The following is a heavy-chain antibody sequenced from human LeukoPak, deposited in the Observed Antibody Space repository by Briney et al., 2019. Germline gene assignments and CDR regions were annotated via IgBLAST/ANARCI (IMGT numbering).Heavy chain of an antibody. J-gene: IGHJ4*02. V-gene: IGHV3-21*01. Sequence: ETLSLTCTVSGDSITSYFWSWVRQAPGKGLQWVSSISSSGAKTYYADSVKGRVTISRDNAKNSYYLEMNSLVAEDTAVYYCARDPIAVVGGGSFDYWGQGILVTVSS. CDR3: ARDPIAVVGGGSFDY. CDR2: ISSSGAKT. D-gene: IGHD6-19*01. CDR1: GDSITSYF.